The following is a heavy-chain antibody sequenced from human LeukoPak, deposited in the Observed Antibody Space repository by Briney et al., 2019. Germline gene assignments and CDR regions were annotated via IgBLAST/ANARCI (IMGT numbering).Heavy chain of an antibody. V-gene: IGHV3-9*03. Sequence: PGRSLRLSCVASGFTFDDHGMHWVRQAPGKGREWVSGINWNSGTVGYADSVKGRFTISRDNAKNSLSLQMNSLRAEDMALYYCAKAGGYSSSSLAFFDYWGQGTLVTVSS. D-gene: IGHD6-6*01. J-gene: IGHJ4*02. CDR2: INWNSGTV. CDR1: GFTFDDHG. CDR3: AKAGGYSSSSLAFFDY.